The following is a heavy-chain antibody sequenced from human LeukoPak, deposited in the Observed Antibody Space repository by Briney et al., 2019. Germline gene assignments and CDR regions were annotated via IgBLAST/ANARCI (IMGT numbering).Heavy chain of an antibody. CDR3: ARDGSWYYYGSGSTFDY. Sequence: ASVKVSCKASGYTFTSYAMYWVRQAPGQRLEWMGWINAGNGNTKYSQKFQGRVTITRDTSASTAYMELSSLRSEDTAVYYCARDGSWYYYGSGSTFDYWGQGTLVTVSS. V-gene: IGHV1-3*01. D-gene: IGHD3-10*01. CDR2: INAGNGNT. J-gene: IGHJ4*02. CDR1: GYTFTSYA.